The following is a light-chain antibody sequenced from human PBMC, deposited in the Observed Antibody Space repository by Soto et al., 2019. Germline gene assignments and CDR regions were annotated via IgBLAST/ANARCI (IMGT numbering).Light chain of an antibody. J-gene: IGLJ1*01. Sequence: QSVLTQPPSASGTPGQRVTISCSGRSSNIGSNYVYWYQQLPGTAPKLLIYRNNQRPSGVPDRFSVSKSGTSASLAISGLRSEDEADYYCAAWDDSLSGNYVFGTGTKLTVL. CDR3: AAWDDSLSGNYV. V-gene: IGLV1-47*01. CDR2: RNN. CDR1: SSNIGSNY.